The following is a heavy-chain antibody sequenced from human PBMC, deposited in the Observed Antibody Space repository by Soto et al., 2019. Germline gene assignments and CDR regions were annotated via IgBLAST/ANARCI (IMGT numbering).Heavy chain of an antibody. CDR1: GFTFSSYA. V-gene: IGHV3-30-3*01. CDR3: ASLPRRVAATIDY. CDR2: ISYDGSNK. Sequence: QVQLVESGGGVVQPGRSLRLSCAASGFTFSSYAMHWVRQAPGKGLEWVAVISYDGSNKYYADSVKGRFTISRDNSKNTLDLQMNSLRAEDTAVYYCASLPRRVAATIDYWGQGTLVTVSS. D-gene: IGHD2-15*01. J-gene: IGHJ4*02.